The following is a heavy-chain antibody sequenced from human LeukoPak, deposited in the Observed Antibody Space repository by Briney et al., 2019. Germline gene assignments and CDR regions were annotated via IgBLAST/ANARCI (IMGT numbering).Heavy chain of an antibody. CDR2: ISSSSSYI. V-gene: IGHV3-21*01. D-gene: IGHD2-15*01. CDR3: ARAGYCSGGSCYTHPFDY. J-gene: IGHJ4*02. Sequence: PGGSLRLSCAASGFTFSSYSMNWVRQAPGKGLEWVSSISSSSSYIYYADSVKGRFTISRDNAKNSLYLQMNSLRAEDTAAYYCARAGYCSGGSCYTHPFDYWGQGTLVTVSS. CDR1: GFTFSSYS.